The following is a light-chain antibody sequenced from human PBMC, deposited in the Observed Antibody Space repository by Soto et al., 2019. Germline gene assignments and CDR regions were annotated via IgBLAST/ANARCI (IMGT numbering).Light chain of an antibody. CDR2: DAF. CDR1: QRVGSK. V-gene: IGKV3-15*01. J-gene: IGKJ4*01. CDR3: QQYNNWPPLT. Sequence: EVVMTQSPATLSVSPGERATLSCRASQRVGSKLAWYQQKPGQAPRLLIFDAFTRATGIPARFSGSGSGTEFTLFISSLQSEDFAVYYCQQYNNWPPLTFGGGTKVEI.